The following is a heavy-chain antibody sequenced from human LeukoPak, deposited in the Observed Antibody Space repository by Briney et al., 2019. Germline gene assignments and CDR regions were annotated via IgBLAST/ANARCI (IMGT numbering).Heavy chain of an antibody. CDR3: ARVNPTGSCFYAY. V-gene: IGHV3-11*06. CDR2: ISGSSTNT. J-gene: IGHJ4*02. D-gene: IGHD3-22*01. Sequence: GGSLRLSCAASGFSFSDYYMTWIRQAPGKGLEWVSYISGSSTNTNYADSVKGRFTISRDNAKNSLYLQMNSLRAEDTAVYYCARVNPTGSCFYAYWGQATVVSVSS. CDR1: GFSFSDYY.